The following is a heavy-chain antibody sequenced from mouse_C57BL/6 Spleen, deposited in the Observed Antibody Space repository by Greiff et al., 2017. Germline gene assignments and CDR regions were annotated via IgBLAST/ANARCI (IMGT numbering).Heavy chain of an antibody. CDR2: IWRGGST. V-gene: IGHV2-5*01. Sequence: VQLQQSGPGLVQPSQSLSITCTVSGFSLTSYGVHWVRQSPGKGLEWLGVIWRGGSTDYTAAFMSRLSITKDNSKSQVFFKMNSLQADDTAIYYCAINFDGYYSWFAYWGQGTLVTVSA. CDR1: GFSLTSYG. J-gene: IGHJ3*01. D-gene: IGHD2-3*01. CDR3: AINFDGYYSWFAY.